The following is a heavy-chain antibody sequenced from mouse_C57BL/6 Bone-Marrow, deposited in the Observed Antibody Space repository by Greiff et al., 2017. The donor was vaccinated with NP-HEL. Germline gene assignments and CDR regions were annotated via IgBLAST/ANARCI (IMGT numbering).Heavy chain of an antibody. J-gene: IGHJ4*01. CDR3: ASLLLLRYGVMDY. CDR2: IWSGGST. V-gene: IGHV2-2*01. CDR1: GFSLTSYG. D-gene: IGHD1-1*01. Sequence: VQLQESGPGPVQPSQSLSITCTVSGFSLTSYGVHWVRQSPGKGLEWLGVIWSGGSTDYNAAFISRLSISKDNSKSQVFFKMNSLQADDTAIYYCASLLLLRYGVMDYWGQGTSVTVSS.